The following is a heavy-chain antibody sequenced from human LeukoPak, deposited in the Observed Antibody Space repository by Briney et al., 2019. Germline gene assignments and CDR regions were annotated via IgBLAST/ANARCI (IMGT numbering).Heavy chain of an antibody. CDR3: ARDLLHAFDI. CDR1: GFTFSSYS. J-gene: IGHJ3*02. V-gene: IGHV3-48*01. CDR2: IGGSSRSI. Sequence: GGSLRLSCAASGFTFSSYSMNWVRQAPGKGLEWNSYIGGSSRSISYADSVKGRFTISRDNAKNSLYLQMNSLRAEDTALYYCARDLLHAFDIWGQGTTVTVSS.